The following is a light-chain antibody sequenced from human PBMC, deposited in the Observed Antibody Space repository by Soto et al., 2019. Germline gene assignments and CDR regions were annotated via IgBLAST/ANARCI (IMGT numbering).Light chain of an antibody. Sequence: IVLTQSPGTLSLSPGERATLSCRASQSVANSYLAWYQQRPGQAPRLLIYSASSRATDAPDRFSGSESGTDFTLTITRLEPEDFAVYYCQQYGSTPYTFCQGTKLEIK. CDR1: QSVANSY. V-gene: IGKV3-20*01. CDR2: SAS. CDR3: QQYGSTPYT. J-gene: IGKJ2*01.